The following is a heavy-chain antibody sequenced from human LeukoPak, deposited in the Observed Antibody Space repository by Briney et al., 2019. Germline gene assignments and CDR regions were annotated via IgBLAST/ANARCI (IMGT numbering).Heavy chain of an antibody. CDR1: GFTFSSYW. CDR2: IEGDGSST. CDR3: ARERYSSSWYPFDY. J-gene: IGHJ4*02. Sequence: GGSLRLSCAASGFTFSSYWMHWVRQAPGKGLVWVSRIEGDGSSTSYADSVKGRFTISRDNSKNTLYLQMNSLRAEGTAVYYCARERYSSSWYPFDYWGQGTLVTVSS. V-gene: IGHV3-74*01. D-gene: IGHD6-13*01.